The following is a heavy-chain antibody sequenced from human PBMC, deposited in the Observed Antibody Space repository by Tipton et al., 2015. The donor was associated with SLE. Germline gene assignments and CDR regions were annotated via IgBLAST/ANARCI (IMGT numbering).Heavy chain of an antibody. CDR1: GFTFSSYA. J-gene: IGHJ4*02. Sequence: RSLRLSCAASGFTFSSYAMHWVRQAPGKGPEWVAVIWYDGSNKYYADSVKGRFTISRDNSKNTLYLQMNSLRAEDTAVYYCASWVSGSADYWGQGTLVTVSS. D-gene: IGHD1-26*01. V-gene: IGHV3-33*08. CDR3: ASWVSGSADY. CDR2: IWYDGSNK.